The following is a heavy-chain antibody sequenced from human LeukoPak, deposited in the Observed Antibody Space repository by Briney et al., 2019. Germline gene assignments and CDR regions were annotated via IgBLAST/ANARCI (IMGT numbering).Heavy chain of an antibody. Sequence: GGSLRLSCAASGFRFNGYGMHWVRQAPGKGLEWVAALRFDGSNIYYADSVKGRFAISRDNAKDTVYLQMNSLRAEDTAVYYCAKVGYGPLYFDYWGQGTLVTVSS. D-gene: IGHD5-18*01. J-gene: IGHJ4*02. CDR3: AKVGYGPLYFDY. CDR2: LRFDGSNI. V-gene: IGHV3-30*02. CDR1: GFRFNGYG.